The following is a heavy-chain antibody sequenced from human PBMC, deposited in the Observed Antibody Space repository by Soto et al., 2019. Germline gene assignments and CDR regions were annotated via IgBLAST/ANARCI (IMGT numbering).Heavy chain of an antibody. J-gene: IGHJ4*02. D-gene: IGHD3-3*01. Sequence: GGSLRLSCAGSGFTFSNAWMSWVRQAPGKGLEWVGRIKSKTDGGTTDYAAPVKGRFTISRDDSKNTLYLQMNSLKTEDTAVYYCTTGALRFLEWLPNQVDYWGQGTLVTVSS. V-gene: IGHV3-15*01. CDR1: GFTFSNAW. CDR2: IKSKTDGGTT. CDR3: TTGALRFLEWLPNQVDY.